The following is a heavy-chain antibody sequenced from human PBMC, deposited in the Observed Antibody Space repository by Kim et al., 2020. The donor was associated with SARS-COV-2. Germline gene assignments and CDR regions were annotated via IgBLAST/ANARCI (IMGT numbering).Heavy chain of an antibody. Sequence: ADYVKGRFTIARDNAKNSLYLKMNSLRAEDTALYYCAKGVAAAGTGWFDPWGQGTLVTVSS. J-gene: IGHJ5*02. V-gene: IGHV3-9*01. CDR3: AKGVAAAGTGWFDP. D-gene: IGHD6-13*01.